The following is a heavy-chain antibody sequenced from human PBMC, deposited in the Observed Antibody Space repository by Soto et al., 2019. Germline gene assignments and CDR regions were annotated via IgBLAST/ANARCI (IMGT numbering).Heavy chain of an antibody. D-gene: IGHD1-26*01. J-gene: IGHJ6*02. CDR2: ISYDGNNK. CDR1: GFKFSTYG. Sequence: QVQLVESGGGVVQPGRSLRLSCGASGFKFSTYGMHWVRQAPGKGLEWVAVISYDGNNKDYADSVKGRFTISRDNSKNTSYLPMNSMRAEDTAVYYCAKGLVGYVFGVQDYYFAMEVWGQGTTADVSS. V-gene: IGHV3-30*18. CDR3: AKGLVGYVFGVQDYYFAMEV.